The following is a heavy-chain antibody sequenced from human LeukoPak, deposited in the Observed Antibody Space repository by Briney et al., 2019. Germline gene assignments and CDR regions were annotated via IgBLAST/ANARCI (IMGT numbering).Heavy chain of an antibody. Sequence: ASVKVSCKASGYTFTSYYMHWVRQAPGQGLEWIGIINPSGGSTSYAQKFQGRVTMTRDTSTSTVYMELSNLRSEDTAVYYCARDGSYYDSSGYHLDYWGQGTLVTVSS. V-gene: IGHV1-46*01. CDR1: GYTFTSYY. CDR2: INPSGGST. D-gene: IGHD3-22*01. J-gene: IGHJ4*02. CDR3: ARDGSYYDSSGYHLDY.